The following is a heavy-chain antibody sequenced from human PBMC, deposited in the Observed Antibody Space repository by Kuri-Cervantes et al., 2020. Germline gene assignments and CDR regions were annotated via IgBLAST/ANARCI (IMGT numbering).Heavy chain of an antibody. J-gene: IGHJ6*02. V-gene: IGHV1-69*13. CDR1: GGTFSGYA. CDR2: IIPIFGTA. Sequence: SVKVSCKASGGTFSGYAISWVRQAPGQGLEWMGGIIPIFGTANYAQKFQDRVTITADESTSTGYMELSSLTSEDTALYYCASRGRGSGWPGWFYYGMAVWGQGTTVTVSS. D-gene: IGHD6-19*01. CDR3: ASRGRGSGWPGWFYYGMAV.